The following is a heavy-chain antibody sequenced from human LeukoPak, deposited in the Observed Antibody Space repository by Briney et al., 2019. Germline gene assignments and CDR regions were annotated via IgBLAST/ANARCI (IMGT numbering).Heavy chain of an antibody. CDR2: IKQDGSEK. V-gene: IGHV3-7*01. J-gene: IGHJ4*02. CDR1: GFSLSNYW. D-gene: IGHD7-27*01. CDR3: ARGVWAPFDS. Sequence: GGSLRLSCAASGFSLSNYWMNWVRQAPGKGLEWVANIKQDGSEKNYVDSVKGRFSISRDNAKDSLILQMNSLRDEDTAVYYCARGVWAPFDSWGQGTLVSVSS.